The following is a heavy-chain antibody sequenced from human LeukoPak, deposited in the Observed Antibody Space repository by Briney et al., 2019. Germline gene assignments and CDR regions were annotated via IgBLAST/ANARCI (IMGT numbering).Heavy chain of an antibody. CDR3: ARVLWFGDWERDWFDP. D-gene: IGHD3-10*01. V-gene: IGHV1-18*01. Sequence: ASVKVSCKASGYTFTSYGISWVRQAPGQGLEWMGWISAYNGNTNYAQKLQGRVTMTTDTSTSTAYMELRSLRSDDTAVYYCARVLWFGDWERDWFDPWGQGTLVTVPS. CDR2: ISAYNGNT. CDR1: GYTFTSYG. J-gene: IGHJ5*02.